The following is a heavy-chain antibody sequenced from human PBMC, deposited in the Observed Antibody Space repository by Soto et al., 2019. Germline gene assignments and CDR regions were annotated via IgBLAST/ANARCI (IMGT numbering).Heavy chain of an antibody. CDR2: ISGSGGNT. Sequence: PGGSLRLSCETSGFTFSTFWMHWVRQAPGKGLEWVSGISGSGGNTYYADSVKGRFTISRDNSKNTLYLQMNSLRAEDTALYYCARGDYYDSSGPFSDAFDIWGQGTMVTVSS. CDR3: ARGDYYDSSGPFSDAFDI. D-gene: IGHD3-22*01. J-gene: IGHJ3*02. V-gene: IGHV3-23*01. CDR1: GFTFSTFW.